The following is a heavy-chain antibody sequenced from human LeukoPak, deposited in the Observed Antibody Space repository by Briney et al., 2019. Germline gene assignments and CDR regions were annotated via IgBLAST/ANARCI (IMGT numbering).Heavy chain of an antibody. D-gene: IGHD1-1*01. CDR2: IYHSGST. V-gene: IGHV4-38-2*02. CDR3: ARDIERGTLDY. CDR1: GYFISSGCY. J-gene: IGHJ4*02. Sequence: SETPSLTCAVSGYFISSGCYWEWIRQPPGKGLEWIGSIYHSGSTYYNPSLKSRVTISVDTSKNQFSLRLSSVTAADTSVYYCARDIERGTLDYWGQGTLVTVSS.